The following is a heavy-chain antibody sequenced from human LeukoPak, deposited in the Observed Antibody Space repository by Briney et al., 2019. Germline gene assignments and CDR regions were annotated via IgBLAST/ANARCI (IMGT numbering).Heavy chain of an antibody. CDR3: ARDLAEYDFWSGYYSTVAAFDI. CDR2: ISAYNGNT. V-gene: IGHV1-18*04. J-gene: IGHJ3*02. CDR1: GYTFTSYY. Sequence: ASVKVSCKASGYTFTSYYMHWVRQAPGQGLEWMGWISAYNGNTNYAQKLRGRVTMTTDTSTSTAYMELRSLRSDDTAVYYCARDLAEYDFWSGYYSTVAAFDIWGQGTMVTVSS. D-gene: IGHD3-3*01.